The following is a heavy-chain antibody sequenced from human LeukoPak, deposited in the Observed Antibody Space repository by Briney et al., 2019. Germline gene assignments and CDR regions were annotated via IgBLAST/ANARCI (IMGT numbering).Heavy chain of an antibody. Sequence: ASVKVSCKASGYTFTSYDINWVRQAPGQGLEWMGWISAYNGNTNYAQKLQGRVTMTTDTSTSTAYMELRSLRSDDAAVYYCARYIAVAGLYFVYWGEGTLVTVSS. CDR2: ISAYNGNT. J-gene: IGHJ4*02. D-gene: IGHD6-19*01. CDR1: GYTFTSYD. V-gene: IGHV1-18*01. CDR3: ARYIAVAGLYFVY.